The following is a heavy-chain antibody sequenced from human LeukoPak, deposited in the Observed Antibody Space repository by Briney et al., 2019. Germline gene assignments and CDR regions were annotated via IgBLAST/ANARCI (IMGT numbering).Heavy chain of an antibody. J-gene: IGHJ4*02. CDR1: GGSISSYY. Sequence: ASETLSLTCTVSGGSISSYYWSWIRQPPGKGLEWIGYIYYSGSTNYNPSLKSRVTISVDTSKNQFSLKLSSVTAADTAVYYCASQTVAGPLDYWGQGTLVTVSS. D-gene: IGHD6-19*01. V-gene: IGHV4-59*12. CDR3: ASQTVAGPLDY. CDR2: IYYSGST.